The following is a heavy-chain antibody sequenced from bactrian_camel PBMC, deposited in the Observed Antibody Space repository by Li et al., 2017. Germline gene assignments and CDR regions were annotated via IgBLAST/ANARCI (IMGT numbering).Heavy chain of an antibody. Sequence: RAWFRHAPGKEREAVAAIDTSGSTTYTYSVAGRFTISRDNAQNTLYLHMNSLKPDDTAMYYCAAEFRLGS. V-gene: IGHV3S53*01. D-gene: IGHD2*01. CDR2: IDTSGST.